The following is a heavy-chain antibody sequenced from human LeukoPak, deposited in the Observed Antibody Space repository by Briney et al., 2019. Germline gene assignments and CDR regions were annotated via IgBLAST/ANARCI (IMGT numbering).Heavy chain of an antibody. CDR1: GYTFTSYD. V-gene: IGHV1-8*01. Sequence: ASVKVSCKASGYTFTSYDINWVRQATGQGLEWMGWMNPNSGNTGYAQKFQGRVTMTRNTSISTAYMELSSLRSEDTAVYYCARVYTAMDDAFDIWGQGTMVTVSS. CDR3: ARVYTAMDDAFDI. D-gene: IGHD5-18*01. CDR2: MNPNSGNT. J-gene: IGHJ3*02.